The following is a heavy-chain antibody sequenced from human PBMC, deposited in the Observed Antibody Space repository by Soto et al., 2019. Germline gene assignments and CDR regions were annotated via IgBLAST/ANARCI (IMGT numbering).Heavy chain of an antibody. V-gene: IGHV1-18*01. CDR2: INTYNGMT. D-gene: IGHD5-12*01. CDR3: AKSPRGEMATD. J-gene: IGHJ4*02. Sequence: QVQLVQSGGEVKKPGASVTVSCKASGYTFINYHITWVRQAPGQGLEWMAWINTYNGMTDYAQRFQGRVTMTRDTSTSTPYMELRNLGSDDTAVYFCAKSPRGEMATDWGQGTLVTGSS. CDR1: GYTFINYH.